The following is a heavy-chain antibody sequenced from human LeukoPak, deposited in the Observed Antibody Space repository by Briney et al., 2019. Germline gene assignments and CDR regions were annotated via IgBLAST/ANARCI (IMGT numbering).Heavy chain of an antibody. D-gene: IGHD5-12*01. V-gene: IGHV3-30*03. CDR3: TTKVIRGNSGDDYDD. CDR1: GVTFSSYG. Sequence: GGSLRLSCAASGVTFSSYGMHWVRQAPGKGLEWVALISSDGNDKLYGDSVKGRFTISRDDSKSTLYLQMNSLRAEDAAVYYCTTKVIRGNSGDDYDDWGQGTLVTVSS. CDR2: ISSDGNDK. J-gene: IGHJ4*02.